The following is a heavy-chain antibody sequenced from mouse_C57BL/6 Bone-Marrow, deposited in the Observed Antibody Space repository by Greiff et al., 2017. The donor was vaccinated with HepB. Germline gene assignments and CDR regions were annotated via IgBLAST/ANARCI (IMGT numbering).Heavy chain of an antibody. D-gene: IGHD2-1*01. CDR2: IYPRSGNT. CDR3: AREGNVVYYGIFWYFDV. V-gene: IGHV1-81*01. Sequence: VQLQQSGAELARPGASVKLSCKASGYTFTSYGISWVKQRTGQGLEWIGEIYPRSGNTYYNEKFKGKATLTADKSSSTAYMELRSLTSEDSAVYFCAREGNVVYYGIFWYFDVWGTGTTVTVSS. J-gene: IGHJ1*03. CDR1: GYTFTSYG.